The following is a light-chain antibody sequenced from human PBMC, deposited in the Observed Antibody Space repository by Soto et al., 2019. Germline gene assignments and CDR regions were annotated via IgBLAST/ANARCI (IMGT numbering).Light chain of an antibody. J-gene: IGKJ5*01. Sequence: DIQMTQSPSSLSASVGDRVTITCRASQSISSYLNWYQQKPGKAPKLLIYAASSLQSGVPSRFSGSGSGTDFTLTISSLQPEGIATYYCQQYDNLITFGQGTRLEIK. CDR2: AAS. V-gene: IGKV1-39*01. CDR3: QQYDNLIT. CDR1: QSISSY.